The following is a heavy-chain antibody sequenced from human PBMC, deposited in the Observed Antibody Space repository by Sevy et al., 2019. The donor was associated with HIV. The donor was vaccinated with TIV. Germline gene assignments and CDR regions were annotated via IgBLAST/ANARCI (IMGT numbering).Heavy chain of an antibody. D-gene: IGHD1-26*01. CDR2: IYYSGST. J-gene: IGHJ5*02. CDR3: ARESPLGVEWELSRPQNWFDP. Sequence: SETLSLTCTVFGGSISSYYWNWIRQPPGKGLEWIGYIYYSGSTNYNPSIKSRVTISVDMSKNQFSLKLSSVTAADTAVYYCARESPLGVEWELSRPQNWFDPWGQGTLVTVSS. CDR1: GGSISSYY. V-gene: IGHV4-59*01.